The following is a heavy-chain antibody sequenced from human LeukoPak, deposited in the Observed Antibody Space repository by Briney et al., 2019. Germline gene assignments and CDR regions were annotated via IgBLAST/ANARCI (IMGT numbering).Heavy chain of an antibody. Sequence: PGGSLRLSCAASGFTFSIYAMSWVRQAPGKGLEWVSSISSSSSYIYYADSVKGRFTISRDNAKNSLYLRMNSLRAEDTAVYYCARDSDSSGYCDYWGQGTLVTVSS. CDR3: ARDSDSSGYCDY. J-gene: IGHJ4*02. CDR2: ISSSSSYI. D-gene: IGHD3-22*01. V-gene: IGHV3-21*01. CDR1: GFTFSIYA.